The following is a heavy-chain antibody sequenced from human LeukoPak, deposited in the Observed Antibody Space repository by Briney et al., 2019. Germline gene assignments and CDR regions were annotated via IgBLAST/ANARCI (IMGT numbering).Heavy chain of an antibody. CDR1: XXSISSGGYS. CDR3: AGQGYSSSWYRNQGPEYFQH. J-gene: IGHJ1*01. Sequence: SQTLSXXXXXXXXSISSGGYSWSXIRQPPGKGLEWIGYIYHSGSTYYNPSLKSRVTISVDRSKNQFSLKLSSVTAADTAVYYCAGQGYSSSWYRNQGPEYFQHWGQGTLVTASS. V-gene: IGHV4-30-2*01. D-gene: IGHD6-13*01. CDR2: IYHSGST.